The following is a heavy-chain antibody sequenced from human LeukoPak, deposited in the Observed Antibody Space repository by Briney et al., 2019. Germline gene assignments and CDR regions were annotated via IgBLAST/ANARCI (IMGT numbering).Heavy chain of an antibody. D-gene: IGHD3-10*01. J-gene: IGHJ4*02. CDR3: ARHTRKLLWFGELPTHFGY. Sequence: SETLSLTCAVSGGSISSGGYSWSWIRQPPGKELEWIGSIYYSGSTYYNPSLKSRVTISVDTSKNQFSLKLSSVTAADTAVYYCARHTRKLLWFGELPTHFGYWGQGTLVTVSS. CDR2: IYYSGST. V-gene: IGHV4-30-2*03. CDR1: GGSISSGGYS.